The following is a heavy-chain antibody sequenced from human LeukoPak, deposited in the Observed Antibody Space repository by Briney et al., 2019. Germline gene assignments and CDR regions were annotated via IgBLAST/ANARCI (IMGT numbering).Heavy chain of an antibody. CDR2: ISYSGAT. CDR1: GGSISSGGYY. Sequence: PSETLSLTCTVSGGSISSGGYYWSWIRQHPGKGLEWIGYISYSGATYYSPSLKSRATISADTSKNQFSLKLTSVTAADTALYYCARAGYCSGGSCNGMDVWGQGTTVTVSS. V-gene: IGHV4-31*03. CDR3: ARAGYCSGGSCNGMDV. J-gene: IGHJ6*02. D-gene: IGHD2-15*01.